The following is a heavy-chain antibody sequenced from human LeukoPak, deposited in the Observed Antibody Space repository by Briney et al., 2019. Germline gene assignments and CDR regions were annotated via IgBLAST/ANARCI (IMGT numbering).Heavy chain of an antibody. J-gene: IGHJ6*02. D-gene: IGHD2-15*01. V-gene: IGHV1-18*01. CDR1: GYTFTSYG. CDR3: ARDPPRIVVVVAATNYCGMDV. Sequence: ASVKVSCKASGYTFTSYGISWVRQAPGQGLEWMGWISAYNGNTNYAQKLQGRVTMTTDTSTGTAYMELRSLRSDDTAVYYCARDPPRIVVVVAATNYCGMDVWGQGTTVTVSS. CDR2: ISAYNGNT.